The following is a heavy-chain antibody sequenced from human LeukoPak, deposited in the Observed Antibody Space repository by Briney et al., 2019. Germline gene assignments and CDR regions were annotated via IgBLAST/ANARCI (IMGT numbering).Heavy chain of an antibody. D-gene: IGHD6-19*01. CDR2: IYYSGST. V-gene: IGHV4-59*01. Sequence: ASETLSLTCTVSGGSISSYYWSWIRQPPGKGLERIGYIYYSGSTNYNPSLKSRVTISVDTSKNQFSLKLSSVTAADTAVYYCARVGGLGSGWYGNWFDPWGQGTLVTVSS. CDR1: GGSISSYY. CDR3: ARVGGLGSGWYGNWFDP. J-gene: IGHJ5*02.